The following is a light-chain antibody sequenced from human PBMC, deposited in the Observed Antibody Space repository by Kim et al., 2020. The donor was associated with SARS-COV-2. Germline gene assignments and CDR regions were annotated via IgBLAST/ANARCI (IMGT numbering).Light chain of an antibody. CDR3: QHYSRFPYT. V-gene: IGKV1-5*03. CDR1: ENIGTW. J-gene: IGKJ2*01. CDR2: LAS. Sequence: SASAGDRVTITCRASENIGTWLAWYQQKPGRAPSLLIYLASTLESGVPSRFSGTGSGTEFSLSITSLQPDDFATDYCQHYSRFPYTFGQGTKLEI.